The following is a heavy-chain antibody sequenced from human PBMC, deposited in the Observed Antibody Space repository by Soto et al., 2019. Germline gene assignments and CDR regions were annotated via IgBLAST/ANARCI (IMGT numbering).Heavy chain of an antibody. Sequence: QVQLQESGPGLVKPSETLSLTCTVSGGSISSYYWSWIRQPPGKGLEWIGYIYYSGSTNYNPSLKSRVTISVDTSKNQFSLKLSSVTAADTAVYYCARLAPQWRYPNWFDPWGQGTLVTVSS. CDR2: IYYSGST. CDR3: ARLAPQWRYPNWFDP. J-gene: IGHJ5*02. V-gene: IGHV4-59*08. CDR1: GGSISSYY. D-gene: IGHD6-19*01.